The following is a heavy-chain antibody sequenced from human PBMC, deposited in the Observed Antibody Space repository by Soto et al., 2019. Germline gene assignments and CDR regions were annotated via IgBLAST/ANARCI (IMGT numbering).Heavy chain of an antibody. CDR1: GGTFSTST. J-gene: IGHJ4*02. CDR3: ARDSPIGSTYSGYDAIDS. Sequence: GASVKVSCKASGGTFSTSTFTWVRQAPGQGLEWMGRTIPLLNVADYAQDFQGRVTITADKSTSTAYMELTSLTSKDTAVYYCARDSPIGSTYSGYDAIDSWGQGTLVTVS. CDR2: TIPLLNVA. V-gene: IGHV1-69*04. D-gene: IGHD5-12*01.